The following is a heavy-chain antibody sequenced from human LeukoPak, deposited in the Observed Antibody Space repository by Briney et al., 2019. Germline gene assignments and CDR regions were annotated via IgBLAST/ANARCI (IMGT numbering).Heavy chain of an antibody. CDR3: AKDRLMDG. J-gene: IGHJ4*02. D-gene: IGHD2-8*01. Sequence: SGGSLRLSCAASGFTFSSYSMNWVRQAPGKGLEWVSAITGSGAFTDYADSVKGRFTISRDNSKNTLYLQMNSLRAEDTAVYYCAKDRLMDGWGQGTLVTVSS. V-gene: IGHV3-23*01. CDR1: GFTFSSYS. CDR2: ITGSGAFT.